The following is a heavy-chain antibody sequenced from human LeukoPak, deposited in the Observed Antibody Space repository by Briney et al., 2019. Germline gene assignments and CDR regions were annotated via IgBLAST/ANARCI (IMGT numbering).Heavy chain of an antibody. J-gene: IGHJ4*02. CDR3: ARSVVAIDY. Sequence: SQTLSLTCAISGDSVSSNSAIWTWIRRSPSRGLEWLGRAYCRSKWYDDYALSVRSRITINPDTSKNQFSLQLNSVTPGDTAVYYCARSVVAIDYWGQGTLVTVSS. CDR1: GDSVSSNSAI. D-gene: IGHD2-15*01. V-gene: IGHV6-1*01. CDR2: AYCRSKWYD.